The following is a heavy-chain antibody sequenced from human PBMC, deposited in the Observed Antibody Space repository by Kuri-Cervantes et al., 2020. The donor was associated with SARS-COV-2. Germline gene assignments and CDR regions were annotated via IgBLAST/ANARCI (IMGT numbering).Heavy chain of an antibody. CDR2: ISWNSGSI. Sequence: LSLTCAASGFTFDDYVMQWVRQAPGKGLEWVSGISWNSGSIGYADSVKGRFTISRDNSKNTLYLQMNSLRAEDTAVYYCAKDQAAIVYYGMDVWGQGTTVTVSS. CDR1: GFTFDDYV. CDR3: AKDQAAIVYYGMDV. D-gene: IGHD2-2*01. J-gene: IGHJ6*02. V-gene: IGHV3-9*01.